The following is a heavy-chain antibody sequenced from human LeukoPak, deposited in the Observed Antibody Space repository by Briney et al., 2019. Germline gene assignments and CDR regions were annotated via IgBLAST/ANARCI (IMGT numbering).Heavy chain of an antibody. V-gene: IGHV3-30*03. D-gene: IGHD5-24*01. J-gene: IGHJ4*02. CDR1: GFTFSSYG. CDR3: APEGDGYILFDY. CDR2: ISYDGSNK. Sequence: GGSLRLSCAAPGFTFSSYGMHCVRQAPGKGLEWGAVISYDGSNKYYADSVKGRFTISRDNSKNTLNLQMNSLRVEDTAVYYCAPEGDGYILFDYWGQGTLVTVSS.